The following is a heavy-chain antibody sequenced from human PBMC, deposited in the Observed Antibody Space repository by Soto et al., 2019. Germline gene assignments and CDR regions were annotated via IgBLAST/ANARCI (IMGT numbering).Heavy chain of an antibody. J-gene: IGHJ5*02. CDR2: ISSSSSYI. CDR3: ARVTHGNWFDP. Sequence: EVQLVESGGGLVKPGGSLRLSCAASGFTFSSYSMNWVRQAPGKGLEWVSSISSSSSYIYYADSVKGRFTISRDNAKNSQYLQMNSLRAEDTAVYYCARVTHGNWFDPWGQGTLVTVSS. V-gene: IGHV3-21*01. CDR1: GFTFSSYS.